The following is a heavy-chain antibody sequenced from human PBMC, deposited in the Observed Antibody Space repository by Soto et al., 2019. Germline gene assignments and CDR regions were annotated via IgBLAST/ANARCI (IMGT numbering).Heavy chain of an antibody. J-gene: IGHJ4*02. CDR1: GFTFSTYW. Sequence: VQLVESGGGLVQPGGSLRLSCAASGFTFSTYWMHWVRQAPGKGLVWVSHTNTDGTITSYADSVKGRFIISRDNAKNTLYLQMNSLRAEDTAVYYCARVKDTVTTYDYWGQGTLVTVSS. CDR3: ARVKDTVTTYDY. CDR2: TNTDGTIT. V-gene: IGHV3-74*01. D-gene: IGHD4-17*01.